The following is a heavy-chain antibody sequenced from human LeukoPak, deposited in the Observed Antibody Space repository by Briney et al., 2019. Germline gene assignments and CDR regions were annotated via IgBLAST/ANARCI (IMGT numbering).Heavy chain of an antibody. Sequence: SVKVSCKASGGTFSSYAISWVRQAPGQGLEWMGGIIPIFGTANYAQKFQGRVTITADESTSTAYMELSSLRSEDTAVYYCAREGYGDYVFGFDIWGQGTMVTVSS. D-gene: IGHD4-17*01. V-gene: IGHV1-69*13. CDR2: IIPIFGTA. CDR3: AREGYGDYVFGFDI. CDR1: GGTFSSYA. J-gene: IGHJ3*02.